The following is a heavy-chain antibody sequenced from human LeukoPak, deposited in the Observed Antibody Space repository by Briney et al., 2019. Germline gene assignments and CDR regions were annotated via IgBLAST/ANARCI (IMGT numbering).Heavy chain of an antibody. Sequence: SETLSLTCTVSGGSISSYYWSWIRQPPGKGLEWIGYIYYSGSTNYNPSLKSRVTISVDTSKNQFSLKLSSVTAADTAVYYCARGGSFNYYYYMDVWGKGTMVTVSS. V-gene: IGHV4-59*01. J-gene: IGHJ6*03. CDR2: IYYSGST. D-gene: IGHD3-16*01. CDR1: GGSISSYY. CDR3: ARGGSFNYYYYMDV.